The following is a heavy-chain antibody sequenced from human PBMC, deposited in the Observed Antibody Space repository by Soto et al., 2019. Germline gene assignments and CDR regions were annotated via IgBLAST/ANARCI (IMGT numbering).Heavy chain of an antibody. Sequence: GASVKVSCKASGGTFSSYAISWVRQAPGQGLERMGGIIPIFGTADYAQKFQGRVTITADESTSTAYMELSSLRSEDTAVYYCARPQWELDDDAFDIWGQGTMVTVSS. J-gene: IGHJ3*02. CDR1: GGTFSSYA. CDR3: ARPQWELDDDAFDI. CDR2: IIPIFGTA. V-gene: IGHV1-69*13. D-gene: IGHD1-26*01.